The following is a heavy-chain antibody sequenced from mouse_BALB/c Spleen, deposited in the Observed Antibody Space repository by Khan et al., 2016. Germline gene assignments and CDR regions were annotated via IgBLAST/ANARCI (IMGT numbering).Heavy chain of an antibody. J-gene: IGHJ3*01. V-gene: IGHV3-2*02. CDR3: ACDSYYAWFPY. CDR2: ISYSGIT. CDR1: GYSITSDYA. D-gene: IGHD2-3*01. Sequence: EVQLQESGPGLVKPSQSLSLTCTVSGYSITSDYAWNWIRQFPGNKLEWMGYISYSGITSYNPSLKSRISITRDTSKNQFFLQLISVTTEDTATCYCACDSYYAWFPYWGQGTLVTVSA.